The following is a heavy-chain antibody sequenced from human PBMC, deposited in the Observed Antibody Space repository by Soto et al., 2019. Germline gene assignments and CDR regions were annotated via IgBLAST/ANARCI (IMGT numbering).Heavy chain of an antibody. V-gene: IGHV1-69*02. CDR2: IIPILGIA. J-gene: IGHJ4*02. D-gene: IGHD5-12*01. CDR1: GGTFSSYT. CDR3: AGRGVDDYGDY. Sequence: QVQLVQSGAEVKKPGSSVKVSCKASGGTFSSYTISWVRQAPGQGLEWMGRIIPILGIANYAQKFQGRVTMTEDKATSTAYMERSSLRSEDTAVYYGAGRGVDDYGDYWGQGTLVTVSS.